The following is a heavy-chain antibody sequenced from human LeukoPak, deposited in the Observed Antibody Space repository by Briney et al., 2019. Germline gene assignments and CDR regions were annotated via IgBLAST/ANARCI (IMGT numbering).Heavy chain of an antibody. V-gene: IGHV3-9*01. Sequence: AGGSLRLSCAASGFTFDDYAMHWVRQAPGKGLEWVSGISWNSGSIGYADSVKGRFTISRDNAKNSLYLQMNSLRAEDTALYYCAKDIRAAGMMYYYYYGMDAWGQGTTVTVSS. CDR2: ISWNSGSI. D-gene: IGHD6-13*01. CDR1: GFTFDDYA. J-gene: IGHJ6*02. CDR3: AKDIRAAGMMYYYYYGMDA.